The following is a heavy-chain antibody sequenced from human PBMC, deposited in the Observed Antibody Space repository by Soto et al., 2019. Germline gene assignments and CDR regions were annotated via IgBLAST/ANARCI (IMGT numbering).Heavy chain of an antibody. CDR1: EGMFTDYA. D-gene: IGHD5-12*01. V-gene: IGHV3-23*01. CDR2: IGGRGNSA. J-gene: IGHJ3*01. Sequence: AAAEGMFTDYAMSRVSKAPGKGLEWVSVIGGRGNSAYYADSVQGRFTISRDNSKNTLSLQMSSLTADDTAIYYCVREGRGSFDFWGRGTMVPVSS. CDR3: VREGRGSFDF.